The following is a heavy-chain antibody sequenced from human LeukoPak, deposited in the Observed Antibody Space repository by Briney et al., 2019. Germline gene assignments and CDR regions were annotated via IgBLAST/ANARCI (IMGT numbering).Heavy chain of an antibody. D-gene: IGHD2-21*02. CDR2: IYSGGNT. CDR3: ARGTPGYCSGNCYSLDY. CDR1: RFTVSSNY. Sequence: PGGSLRLSCAASRFTVSSNYMTWVRQAPGKGLEWVSVIYSGGNTYYADSVKGRFTISRDNSKNTLYLQMNSLRAEDTAVYYCARGTPGYCSGNCYSLDYWGQGTLVTVSS. J-gene: IGHJ4*02. V-gene: IGHV3-66*01.